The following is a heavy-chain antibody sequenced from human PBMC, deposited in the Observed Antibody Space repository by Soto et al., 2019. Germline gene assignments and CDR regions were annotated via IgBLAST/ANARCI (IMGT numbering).Heavy chain of an antibody. CDR3: ARGKAGVPFDY. CDR2: VTGSGGGT. D-gene: IGHD2-8*01. Sequence: EVQLLESGGGLVQPGGSLRLSCSASGFTFANYGMTWVRQAPGKGLEWLSTVTGSGGGTYYADSVKGRFTISRDNSQNILFLQLNSLRAEDTAVYICARGKAGVPFDYWGQGSLVTVSS. V-gene: IGHV3-23*01. CDR1: GFTFANYG. J-gene: IGHJ4*02.